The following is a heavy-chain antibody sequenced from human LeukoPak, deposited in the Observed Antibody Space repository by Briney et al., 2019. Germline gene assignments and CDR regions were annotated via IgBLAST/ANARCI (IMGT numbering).Heavy chain of an antibody. J-gene: IGHJ4*02. CDR2: IYHSGTT. V-gene: IGHV4-4*02. CDR3: ARETPYSSSWTDLDY. Sequence: PSETLSLTCAVSGGSISSTKWWSWVRQPPGKGLEWIGEIYHSGTTNYNPSLKSRVIILVDKSKNQFSLKLSSVTAADTAVYYCARETPYSSSWTDLDYWGQGTLVTVSS. CDR1: GGSISSTKW. D-gene: IGHD6-13*01.